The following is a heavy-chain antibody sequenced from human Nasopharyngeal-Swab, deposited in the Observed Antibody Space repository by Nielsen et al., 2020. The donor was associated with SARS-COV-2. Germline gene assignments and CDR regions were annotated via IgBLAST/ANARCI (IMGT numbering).Heavy chain of an antibody. V-gene: IGHV1-46*01. CDR3: ARDIVVVPAAIHYYYYGMDV. CDR1: VYTFTSYY. D-gene: IGHD2-2*01. CDR2: INPSGGST. J-gene: IGHJ6*02. Sequence: ASVKVSCKASVYTFTSYYMHWVRQAPGQGLEWMGIINPSGGSTSYAQKFQGRVTMTRDTSTSTVYMELSSLRSEDTAVYYCARDIVVVPAAIHYYYYGMDVWGQGTTVTVSS.